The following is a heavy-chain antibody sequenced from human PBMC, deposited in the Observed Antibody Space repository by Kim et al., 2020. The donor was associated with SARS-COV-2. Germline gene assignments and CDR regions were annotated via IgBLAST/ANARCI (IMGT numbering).Heavy chain of an antibody. J-gene: IGHJ4*02. V-gene: IGHV3-30*18. CDR3: AKDAPDY. CDR2: ISYDGSNK. Sequence: GGSLRLSCAASGFTFSSYGMHWVRQAPGKGLEWVAVISYDGSNKYYADSVKGRFTISRDNSKNTLYLQMNSLRPEDTAVYYCAKDAPDYWGQGTLVTVSS. CDR1: GFTFSSYG.